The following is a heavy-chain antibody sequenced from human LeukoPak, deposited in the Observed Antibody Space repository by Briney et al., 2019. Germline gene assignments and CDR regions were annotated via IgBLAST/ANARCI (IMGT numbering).Heavy chain of an antibody. CDR3: ARDHGSGWTWAYDY. J-gene: IGHJ4*02. V-gene: IGHV4-4*07. CDR2: IYTSGST. CDR1: GGSISSYY. D-gene: IGHD6-19*01. Sequence: SETLSLTCTVSGGSISSYYWSWIRQPAGKGLEWIGRIYTSGSTSYNPSLKSRVTISVDTSKNQFSLKLSSVTAADTAVYYCARDHGSGWTWAYDYWGQGTLVTVSS.